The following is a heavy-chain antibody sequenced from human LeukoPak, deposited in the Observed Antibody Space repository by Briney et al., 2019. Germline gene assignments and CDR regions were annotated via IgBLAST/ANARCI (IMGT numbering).Heavy chain of an antibody. CDR2: TSGSVGST. CDR3: AKDLEYDDFWSGFGY. J-gene: IGHJ4*02. Sequence: PGGSLRLSCAASGFTFSSYSMNWVRRAPGKGLEWVAATSGSVGSTYYADSVKGRFTVSRDNPKNTLYLQMNSLRAEDTAVYFCAKDLEYDDFWSGFGYWGQGTPVTVSS. V-gene: IGHV3-23*01. D-gene: IGHD3-3*01. CDR1: GFTFSSYS.